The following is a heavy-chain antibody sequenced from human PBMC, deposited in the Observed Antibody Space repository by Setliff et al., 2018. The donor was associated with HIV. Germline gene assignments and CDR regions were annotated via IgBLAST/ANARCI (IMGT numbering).Heavy chain of an antibody. CDR1: GFTFNTYA. V-gene: IGHV3-23*01. CDR3: ARSRPYNSALDY. J-gene: IGHJ4*02. Sequence: GSLRLSCAASGFTFNTYAMSWARQAPGKGLEWVSVISGSGGSTFYADSVKGRFTLSRDNSKNTVYLQVGSLRPDDTAMYYCARSRPYNSALDYWGQRTLVTVPQ. CDR2: ISGSGGST. D-gene: IGHD6-25*01.